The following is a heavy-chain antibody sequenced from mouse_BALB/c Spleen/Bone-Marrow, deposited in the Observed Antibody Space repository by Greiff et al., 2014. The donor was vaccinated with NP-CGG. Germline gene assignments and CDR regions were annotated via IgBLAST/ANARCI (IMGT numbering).Heavy chain of an antibody. CDR2: ISDGSTYT. V-gene: IGHV5-4*02. CDR1: GFTFSDYY. D-gene: IGHD2-14*01. J-gene: IGHJ4*01. CDR3: ARDRGVQGYAMDY. Sequence: EVMLVESGGGLVKPGGSLKLSCAASGFTFSDYYMYWVRQTPEKRLEWVATISDGSTYTYYPDSVKGRFTISRDNAKNNLYLQMSSLKSEDTALCYCARDRGVQGYAMDYWGQGTSVTVSS.